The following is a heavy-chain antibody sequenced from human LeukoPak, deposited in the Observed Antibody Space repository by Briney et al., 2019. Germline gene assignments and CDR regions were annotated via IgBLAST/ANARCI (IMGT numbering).Heavy chain of an antibody. Sequence: SVKVSCKASGGTFSSYAISWVRQAPGQGLEWMGRIIPIFGTANYAQKFQGRVTITTDESTSTAYMELSSLRSEDTAVYYCARAENAVTTWFDYWGQGTLVTVSS. V-gene: IGHV1-69*05. CDR1: GGTFSSYA. J-gene: IGHJ4*02. CDR2: IIPIFGTA. CDR3: ARAENAVTTWFDY. D-gene: IGHD4-17*01.